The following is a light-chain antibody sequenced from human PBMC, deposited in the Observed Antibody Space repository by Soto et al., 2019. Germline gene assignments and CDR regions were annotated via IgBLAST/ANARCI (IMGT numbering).Light chain of an antibody. J-gene: IGKJ5*01. Sequence: DIQMSQSPSSLSASIGDRVTITCRASQNIYNYLNWYQQKPGKAPKLLIFTASSLRSGVPSRFSGSGSGTDFPLTISTLQPEDFATYYCQQSFSPLPISFGQGTRLEMK. CDR2: TAS. CDR1: QNIYNY. V-gene: IGKV1-39*01. CDR3: QQSFSPLPIS.